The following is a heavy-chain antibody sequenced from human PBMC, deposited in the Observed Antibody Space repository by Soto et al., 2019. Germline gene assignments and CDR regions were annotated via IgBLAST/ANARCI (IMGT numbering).Heavy chain of an antibody. D-gene: IGHD5-18*01. V-gene: IGHV1-69*12. CDR3: ASGIQLWLRRINNGYSG. CDR2: IIPMFGTA. Sequence: QVQLVQSGAEVKKPESSVKVSCKAPGGTFSTYAISWVRQAPGQGLEWMGGIIPMFGTANYAQSFQDRVTITADVSPNTVYMQRSSLRSDATAVYFCASGIQLWLRRINNGYSGWGQGTLVTVSS. CDR1: GGTFSTYA. J-gene: IGHJ4*02.